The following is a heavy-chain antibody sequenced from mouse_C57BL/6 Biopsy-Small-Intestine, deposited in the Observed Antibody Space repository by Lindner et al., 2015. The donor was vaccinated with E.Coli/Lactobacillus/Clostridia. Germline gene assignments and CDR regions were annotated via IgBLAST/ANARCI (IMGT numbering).Heavy chain of an antibody. CDR1: GYTFTSYW. Sequence: VQLQESGPELVRPGSSVKLSCKASGYTFTSYWMHWVKQRPIQGLEWIGNIDPYDSETHYNQKFQGKATLTVDKSSSTAYMELRSLTSEDSAVYFCARWLEDFDYWGQGTTLTVSS. D-gene: IGHD3-1*01. CDR3: ARWLEDFDY. CDR2: IDPYDSET. J-gene: IGHJ2*01. V-gene: IGHV1-52*01.